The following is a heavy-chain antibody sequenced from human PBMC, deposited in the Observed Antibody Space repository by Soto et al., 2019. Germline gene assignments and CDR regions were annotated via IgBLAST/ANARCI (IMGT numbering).Heavy chain of an antibody. D-gene: IGHD2-21*02. CDR2: IIPIFGTA. V-gene: IGHV1-69*13. J-gene: IGHJ4*02. CDR1: GGTFSSYA. Sequence: SVKVSCKASGGTFSSYAISWVRQAPGQGLEWMGGIIPIFGTANYAQKFQGRVRITADESTSTAYMELSGLRSEDTPVYYCATGDCGGDCYSGIFDYWGQGTLVTVSS. CDR3: ATGDCGGDCYSGIFDY.